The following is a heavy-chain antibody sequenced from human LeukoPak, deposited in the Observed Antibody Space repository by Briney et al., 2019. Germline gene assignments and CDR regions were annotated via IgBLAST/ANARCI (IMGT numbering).Heavy chain of an antibody. CDR3: ARRGYCSSTSCQNWFDP. J-gene: IGHJ5*02. CDR1: GYTFTGYY. CDR2: MNPNSGNT. V-gene: IGHV1-8*02. Sequence: ASVKVSCKASGYTFTGYYMHWVRQAPGQGLEWMGWMNPNSGNTGYAQKFQGRVTMTRNTSISTAYMELSSLRSEDTAVYYCARRGYCSSTSCQNWFDPWGQGTLVTVSS. D-gene: IGHD2-2*01.